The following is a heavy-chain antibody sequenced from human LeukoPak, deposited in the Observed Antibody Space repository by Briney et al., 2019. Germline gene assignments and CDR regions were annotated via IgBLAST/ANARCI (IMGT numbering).Heavy chain of an antibody. CDR1: GFTFSSYS. J-gene: IGHJ4*02. CDR3: AKDGTVQLWFDY. CDR2: IRYDGSNK. D-gene: IGHD5-18*01. Sequence: GGSLRLSCAASGFTFSSYSMNWVRQAPGKGLEWVAFIRYDGSNKYYADSVKGRFTISRDNSKNTLYLQMNSLRAEDTAVYYCAKDGTVQLWFDYWGQGTLVTVSS. V-gene: IGHV3-30*02.